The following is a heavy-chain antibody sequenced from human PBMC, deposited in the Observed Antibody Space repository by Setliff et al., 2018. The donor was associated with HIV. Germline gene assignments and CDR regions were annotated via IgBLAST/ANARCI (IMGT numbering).Heavy chain of an antibody. J-gene: IGHJ4*01. CDR2: IKTSGRT. V-gene: IGHV4-4*09. CDR3: ARLAEDYYASGTWEVDY. D-gene: IGHD3-10*01. CDR1: GRSIDDSY. Sequence: SETLSLTCSVSGRSIDDSYWSWIRQSPGKGLEWIGFIKTSGRTNYKPSRKSRVTISLDTSKNQFSLRLNSVTATDTAVYYCARLAEDYYASGTWEVDYWAHGTLVTVS.